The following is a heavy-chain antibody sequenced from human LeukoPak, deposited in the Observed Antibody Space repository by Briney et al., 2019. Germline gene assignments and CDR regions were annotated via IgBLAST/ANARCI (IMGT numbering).Heavy chain of an antibody. D-gene: IGHD6-19*01. J-gene: IGHJ4*02. CDR2: VYTSGST. CDR1: GGSIRSGSYY. Sequence: SQTLSLTCTVSGGSIRSGSYYWSWIRQAAGKGLEWIGRVYTSGSTNYNPSLESRVTISVDTSKNQFSLKLSSVTAADTAVYYCASLYSSGWSSWGFHEETDYWGQGTLVTVSS. CDR3: ASLYSSGWSSWGFHEETDY. V-gene: IGHV4-61*02.